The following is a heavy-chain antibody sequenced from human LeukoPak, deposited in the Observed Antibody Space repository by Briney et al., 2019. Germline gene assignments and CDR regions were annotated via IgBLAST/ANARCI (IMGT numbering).Heavy chain of an antibody. J-gene: IGHJ4*02. D-gene: IGHD5-18*01. CDR1: GGTFGSYA. V-gene: IGHV1-69*01. Sequence: SVKVSCKASGGTFGSYAISWVRQAPGQGLEWMGGIIPIFGTANYAQKFQGRVTITADESTSTAYMELSSLRSEDTAVYYCARVNTAMADPIDYWGQGTLVTVSS. CDR3: ARVNTAMADPIDY. CDR2: IIPIFGTA.